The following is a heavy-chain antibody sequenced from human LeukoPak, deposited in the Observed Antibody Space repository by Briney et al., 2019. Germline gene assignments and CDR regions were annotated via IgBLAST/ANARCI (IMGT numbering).Heavy chain of an antibody. Sequence: GGSLRLSCAASGFTFSSYWMHWARQAPGKGLVWVSRINSDGSSTTYADSVKGRFTIARENAKNTLYLKMNSLRPEDTAVYYCARDVDYHVTSECFDYWGQGTLVTVSS. D-gene: IGHD3-22*01. CDR3: ARDVDYHVTSECFDY. CDR2: INSDGSST. J-gene: IGHJ4*02. V-gene: IGHV3-74*03. CDR1: GFTFSSYW.